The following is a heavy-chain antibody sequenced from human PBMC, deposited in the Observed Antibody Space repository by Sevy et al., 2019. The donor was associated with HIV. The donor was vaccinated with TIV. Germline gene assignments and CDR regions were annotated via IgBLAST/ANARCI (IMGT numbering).Heavy chain of an antibody. CDR1: GFTLSDYY. V-gene: IGHV3-11*04. J-gene: IGHJ5*02. CDR2: ISSSGSTI. D-gene: IGHD5-12*01. Sequence: GGSLRLSCAASGFTLSDYYMTWIRQAPGKGLEWLSYISSSGSTISYADSVKGRFTISRDNAKNSLYLQMNSLRVEDTAVYYCARARGYSGYDWGNWFDPWGQGTLVTVSS. CDR3: ARARGYSGYDWGNWFDP.